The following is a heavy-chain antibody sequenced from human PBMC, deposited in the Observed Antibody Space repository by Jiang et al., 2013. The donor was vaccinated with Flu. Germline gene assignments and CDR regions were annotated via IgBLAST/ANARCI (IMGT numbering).Heavy chain of an antibody. J-gene: IGHJ4*02. D-gene: IGHD3-22*01. CDR2: IYYSGST. Sequence: LLKPSETLSLTCTVSGGSISSSSYYWGWIRQPPGKGLEWIGSIYYSGSTYYNPSLKSRVTISVDTSKNQFSLKLSSVTAADTAVYYCARHDSYDSSGYWGDYFDYWGQGTLV. CDR1: GGSISSSSYY. CDR3: ARHDSYDSSGYWGDYFDY. V-gene: IGHV4-39*01.